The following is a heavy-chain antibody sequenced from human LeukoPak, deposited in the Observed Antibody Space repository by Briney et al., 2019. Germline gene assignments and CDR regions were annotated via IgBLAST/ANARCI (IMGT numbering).Heavy chain of an antibody. CDR2: ISVRSNYI. Sequence: GGSLRLSCAASGYTFSSFSINWVRQAPGKGLERVSSISVRSNYIYYADSVRGRFSISRDDVRNSLYLQMDSLRGDDTAVYYCARLRRNSDSSGYYYYYDYWGQGTLVTVSS. CDR1: GYTFSSFS. D-gene: IGHD3-22*01. V-gene: IGHV3-21*01. CDR3: ARLRRNSDSSGYYYYYDY. J-gene: IGHJ4*02.